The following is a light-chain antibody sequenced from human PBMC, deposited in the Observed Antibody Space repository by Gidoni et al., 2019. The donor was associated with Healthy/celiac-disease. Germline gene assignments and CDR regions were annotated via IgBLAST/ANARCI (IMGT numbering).Light chain of an antibody. CDR3: HAWDSSTVV. CDR1: KLGDKY. CDR2: QYS. Sequence: SYELTQPPSVSVSPGQTASITCSGDKLGDKYACWYQQNPGQSPVLVIYQYSNRPSGIPERFSGSNSGNTATLTISGTQAMDESDYYCHAWDSSTVVFGGGTKLTVL. V-gene: IGLV3-1*01. J-gene: IGLJ2*01.